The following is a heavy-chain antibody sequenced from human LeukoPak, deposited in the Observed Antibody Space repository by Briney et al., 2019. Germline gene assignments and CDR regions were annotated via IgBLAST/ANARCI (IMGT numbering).Heavy chain of an antibody. Sequence: GGSLRLSCAASGFTFSSYSMNWVRQAPGKGLEWVSYISSSSSTIYYADSVKGRFTISRDNAKNSLYPQMNSLRAEDTAVYYCARDLRYDFWSGYAPSDYWGQETLVTVSS. V-gene: IGHV3-48*01. CDR2: ISSSSSTI. CDR3: ARDLRYDFWSGYAPSDY. J-gene: IGHJ4*02. D-gene: IGHD3-3*01. CDR1: GFTFSSYS.